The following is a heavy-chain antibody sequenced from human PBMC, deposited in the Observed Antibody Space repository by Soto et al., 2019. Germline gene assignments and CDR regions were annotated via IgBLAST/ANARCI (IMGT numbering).Heavy chain of an antibody. J-gene: IGHJ6*02. CDR1: GGTFSSYA. D-gene: IGHD4-17*01. V-gene: IGHV1-69*12. Sequence: QVQLVQSGAEVKKPGSSVKVSCKASGGTFSSYAISWVRQAPGQGLEWMGGIIPIFGTANYAQKFQGRVTITADESTSTAYRERSSLRSEDTAGYYCARGRTTVTTLVYYYYYGMDVWGQGTTVTVAS. CDR3: ARGRTTVTTLVYYYYYGMDV. CDR2: IIPIFGTA.